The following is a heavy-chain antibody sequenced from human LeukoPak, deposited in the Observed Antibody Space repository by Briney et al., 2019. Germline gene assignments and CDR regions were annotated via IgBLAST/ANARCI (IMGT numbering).Heavy chain of an antibody. Sequence: PGGCLRLSCVVSGLTFSSYSMTWVRQAPGKGLEWVSGISASGGETWYPDSVKGRFTISRDNSKNTLFPQMNSLRVEDTAIYYCAKDAAGPEYWGQGTLVTVSS. CDR3: AKDAAGPEY. V-gene: IGHV3-23*01. CDR2: ISASGGET. D-gene: IGHD6-13*01. CDR1: GLTFSSYS. J-gene: IGHJ4*02.